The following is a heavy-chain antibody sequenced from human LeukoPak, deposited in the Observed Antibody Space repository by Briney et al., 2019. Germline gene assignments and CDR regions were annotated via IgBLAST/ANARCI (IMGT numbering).Heavy chain of an antibody. V-gene: IGHV4-59*08. CDR1: GGSISSYY. Sequence: NPSETLSLTCTVSGGSISSYYWSWIRQPPGKGLEWIGYIYYSGSTNYNPSLKSRVTISVDRSKNQFSLKLNSVTAADTAVYYCARHKCLRRGRSCYGFRLGYFDYWGQGTLVTVSS. J-gene: IGHJ4*02. CDR3: ARHKCLRRGRSCYGFRLGYFDY. CDR2: IYYSGST. D-gene: IGHD2-15*01.